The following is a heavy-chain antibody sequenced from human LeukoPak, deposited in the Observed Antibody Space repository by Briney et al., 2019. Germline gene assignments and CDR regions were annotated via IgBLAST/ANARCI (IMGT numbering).Heavy chain of an antibody. CDR3: ARPIAAAGTDLGY. D-gene: IGHD6-13*01. Sequence: GESLKISCQASGYTFTSYFIGWVRQMPGKGLELMGITYTGDSDTRYSPSFQGQVTISVDKSITTAYLQWSSLKASDTAMYYCARPIAAAGTDLGYWGQGTLVTVSS. J-gene: IGHJ4*02. CDR2: TYTGDSDT. CDR1: GYTFTSYF. V-gene: IGHV5-51*01.